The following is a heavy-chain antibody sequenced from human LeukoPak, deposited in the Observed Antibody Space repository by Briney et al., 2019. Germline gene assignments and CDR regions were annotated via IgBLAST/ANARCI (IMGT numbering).Heavy chain of an antibody. Sequence: SQTLSLTCTVSGGSISSGSYYWSWIRQPAGKGLEWIGRIYTNGSTNYNPSLKSRVTISVDTSKNQFSLKLSSVTAADTAVYYCARDLGVNDYWGQGTLVTVSS. V-gene: IGHV4-61*02. D-gene: IGHD1-26*01. CDR2: IYTNGST. CDR3: ARDLGVNDY. CDR1: GGSISSGSYY. J-gene: IGHJ4*02.